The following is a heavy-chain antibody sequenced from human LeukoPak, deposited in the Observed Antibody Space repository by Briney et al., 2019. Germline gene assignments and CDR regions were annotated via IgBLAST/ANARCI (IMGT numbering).Heavy chain of an antibody. J-gene: IGHJ4*02. CDR2: IYYSGST. CDR3: ASSVATVAPYYFDY. D-gene: IGHD4-23*01. CDR1: GGSISSYY. V-gene: IGHV4-59*01. Sequence: SETLSLTCTVSGGSISSYYWSWIRQPPGKGLEWIGYIYYSGSTNYNPSLKSRVTISVDTSKNPFSLKLSSVTAADTSVYYCASSVATVAPYYFDYWGQGTLVTVSS.